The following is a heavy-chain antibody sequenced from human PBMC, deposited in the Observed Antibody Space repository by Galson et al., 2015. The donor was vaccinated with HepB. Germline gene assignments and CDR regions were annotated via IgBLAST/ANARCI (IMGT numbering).Heavy chain of an antibody. CDR3: ASQNIYDNNAYSAAAY. CDR1: GFTVSSNY. V-gene: IGHV3-30*03. J-gene: IGHJ4*02. D-gene: IGHD3-22*01. CDR2: ISYDGSDK. Sequence: SLRLSCPASGFTVSSNYMSWVRQAPGKGLEWVAVISYDGSDKYYADSVKGRFIISRDNSKNTLYLQMNSLRPEDTAVFYCASQNIYDNNAYSAAAYWGQGTLVTVSS.